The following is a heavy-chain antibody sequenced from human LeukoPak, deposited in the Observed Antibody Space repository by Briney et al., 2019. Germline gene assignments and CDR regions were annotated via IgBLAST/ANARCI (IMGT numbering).Heavy chain of an antibody. CDR3: AGNWWQLGWFDP. Sequence: SETLSLTCTVSGGSISSSSYYWGWIRQPPGKGLEWIGSIYYSGSTYYNPSLKSRVTISVDTSKNQFSLKLSSVTAADTAVYYCAGNWWQLGWFDPWGQGTLVTVSS. D-gene: IGHD2-15*01. V-gene: IGHV4-39*07. CDR2: IYYSGST. J-gene: IGHJ5*02. CDR1: GGSISSSSYY.